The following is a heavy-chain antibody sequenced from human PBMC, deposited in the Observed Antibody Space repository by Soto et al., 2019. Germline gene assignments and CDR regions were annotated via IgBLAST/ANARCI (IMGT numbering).Heavy chain of an antibody. CDR2: INAGNGNT. Sequence: EASVKVSCKASGYTFTSYAMHWVRQAPGQRLEWMGWINAGNGNTKYSQKFQGRVTITRDTSASTAYMELSSLRSEDTAVYYCARSGAAAGSGDYWGQGTLVTVSS. CDR1: GYTFTSYA. CDR3: ARSGAAAGSGDY. J-gene: IGHJ4*02. V-gene: IGHV1-3*01. D-gene: IGHD6-13*01.